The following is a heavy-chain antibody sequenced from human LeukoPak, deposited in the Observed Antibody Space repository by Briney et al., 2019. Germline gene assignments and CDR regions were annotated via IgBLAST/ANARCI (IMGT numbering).Heavy chain of an antibody. CDR3: AKVGGVGASSWIPPAPYYFDY. CDR2: ISGSGGST. CDR1: GFTFSSYA. D-gene: IGHD6-13*01. Sequence: GGSLRLSCAASGFTFSSYAMSWVRQAPGKGLEWVSAISGSGGSTYYADSVKGRFTISRDNSKNTLYLQMNSLRAEDTAVYYCAKVGGVGASSWIPPAPYYFDYWGQGTLVTVSS. J-gene: IGHJ4*02. V-gene: IGHV3-23*01.